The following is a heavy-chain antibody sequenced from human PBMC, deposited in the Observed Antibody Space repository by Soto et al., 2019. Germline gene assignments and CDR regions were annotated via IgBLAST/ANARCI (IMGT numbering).Heavy chain of an antibody. J-gene: IGHJ6*02. CDR1: GGSISSGGYY. CDR2: IYYSGST. Sequence: PSETLSLTCTVSGGSISSGGYYWSWIRQHPGKGLEWIGYIYYSGSTYYNPSLKSRVTISVDTSKNQFSLKLSSVTAADTAVYYCARDGPLYYYYGMDVWGQGTTVTVSS. CDR3: ARDGPLYYYYGMDV. V-gene: IGHV4-31*03.